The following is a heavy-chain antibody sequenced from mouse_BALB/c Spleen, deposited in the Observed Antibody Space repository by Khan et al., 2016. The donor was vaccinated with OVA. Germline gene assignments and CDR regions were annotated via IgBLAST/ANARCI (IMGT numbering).Heavy chain of an antibody. D-gene: IGHD1-1*01. Sequence: EVQLQESGPGLVKPSQSLSLTCTVNGYSITSNYAWNWIRQFPGNKLEWMGYISYSGSTNYNPSLKSRLSITRATSKNQFFLLLHSVTTEDSATYYCARRNYYGYALDYWGQGTSVTVSS. CDR2: ISYSGST. J-gene: IGHJ4*01. V-gene: IGHV3-2*02. CDR1: GYSITSNYA. CDR3: ARRNYYGYALDY.